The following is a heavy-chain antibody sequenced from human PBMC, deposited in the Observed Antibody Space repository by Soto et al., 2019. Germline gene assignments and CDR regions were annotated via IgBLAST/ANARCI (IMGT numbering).Heavy chain of an antibody. D-gene: IGHD3-10*01. J-gene: IGHJ6*03. Sequence: ASVKVSCKASGYTFTSYDINWVRQATGQGLEWMGWMNPNSGNTGYAQKFQGRVTMTRNTSISTAYMELSSLRSEDTAVYYCARGSLWFGGKYYYMDVWGKGTTVTVSS. V-gene: IGHV1-8*01. CDR2: MNPNSGNT. CDR1: GYTFTSYD. CDR3: ARGSLWFGGKYYYMDV.